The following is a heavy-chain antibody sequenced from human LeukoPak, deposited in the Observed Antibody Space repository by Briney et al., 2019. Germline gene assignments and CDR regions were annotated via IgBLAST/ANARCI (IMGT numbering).Heavy chain of an antibody. CDR2: IKQDGSEK. Sequence: GGSLRLSCAASGFTFSSYWMSWVRQAPGKGLEWVANIKQDGSEKYYVDSVKGRFTISRDNAKNSLYLQMNSLRAEDTAVYYCARDIPTFYGDYPYYFDYWGQGTLVTVSS. V-gene: IGHV3-7*01. J-gene: IGHJ4*02. CDR3: ARDIPTFYGDYPYYFDY. D-gene: IGHD4-17*01. CDR1: GFTFSSYW.